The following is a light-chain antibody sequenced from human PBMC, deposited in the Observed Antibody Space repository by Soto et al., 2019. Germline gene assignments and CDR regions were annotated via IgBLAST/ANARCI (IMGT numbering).Light chain of an antibody. CDR1: SSDVGGYNY. V-gene: IGLV2-14*01. CDR3: ISYKSRSTVV. CDR2: DVS. Sequence: QSALTQPAAMSGSPGQSITISCTGTSSDVGGYNYVSWYQRHPGKAPKLMIYDVSNRPSGVSNRFSGSKSGNTASLTISGIKAEGEADYYCISYKSRSTVVFGGGTKLTVL. J-gene: IGLJ2*01.